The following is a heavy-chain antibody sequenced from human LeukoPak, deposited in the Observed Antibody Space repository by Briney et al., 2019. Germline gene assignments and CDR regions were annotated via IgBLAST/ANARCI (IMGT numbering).Heavy chain of an antibody. CDR2: ISYDGSNK. V-gene: IGHV3-30*03. D-gene: IGHD6-13*01. CDR3: ARGSSSWYFDY. Sequence: PGRSLRLSCAASGFTFSSYGMHWVRQAPGKGLEWVAVISYDGSNKYYADSVKGRFTISRDNSKNTQYLQMNSLRAEDTAVYYCARGSSSWYFDYWGQGTLVTVSS. J-gene: IGHJ4*02. CDR1: GFTFSSYG.